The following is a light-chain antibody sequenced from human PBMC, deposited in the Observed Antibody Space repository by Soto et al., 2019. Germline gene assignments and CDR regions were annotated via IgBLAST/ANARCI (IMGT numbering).Light chain of an antibody. CDR1: SSDVGGYNY. Sequence: QSALTQPASVSGSPGQSITISCTGTSSDVGGYNYVSWYQQHPGKAPKLMIYEVSNRPSGVSNRFSGSKSGNTDSLTISGLQAEYEADYYCSSYTSGSFPYVFGAGTNVT. CDR2: EVS. V-gene: IGLV2-14*01. CDR3: SSYTSGSFPYV. J-gene: IGLJ1*01.